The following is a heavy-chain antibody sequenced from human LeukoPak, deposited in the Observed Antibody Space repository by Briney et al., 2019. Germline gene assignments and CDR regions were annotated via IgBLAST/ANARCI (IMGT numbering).Heavy chain of an antibody. J-gene: IGHJ4*02. CDR1: GGSITSNSYY. Sequence: SETLSLTCTVSGGSITSNSYYWGWIRQPLGKGLEWIGSIYYSGSTSYNPSLKSRVTISVDTSKKQFSLKLSSVTAADTAVYYCARLHDYGDYYADYWGQGTLVTVSS. CDR3: ARLHDYGDYYADY. V-gene: IGHV4-39*01. CDR2: IYYSGST. D-gene: IGHD4-17*01.